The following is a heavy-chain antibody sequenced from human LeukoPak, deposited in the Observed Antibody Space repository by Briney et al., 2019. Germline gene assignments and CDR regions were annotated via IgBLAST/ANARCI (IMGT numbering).Heavy chain of an antibody. Sequence: GGSLRLSCAASGFTFSSYAMSWVRQAPGQGLEWVSAISGSGGSTYYADSVKGRFTISRDNSKNSLYLQMNSLRAEDTAVYYCAKGNGYRRPPDYWGQGTLVTVSS. D-gene: IGHD5-18*01. J-gene: IGHJ4*02. CDR1: GFTFSSYA. CDR3: AKGNGYRRPPDY. CDR2: ISGSGGST. V-gene: IGHV3-23*01.